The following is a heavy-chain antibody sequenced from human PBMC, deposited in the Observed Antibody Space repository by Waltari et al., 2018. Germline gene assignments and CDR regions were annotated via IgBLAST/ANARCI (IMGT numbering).Heavy chain of an antibody. D-gene: IGHD5-18*01. CDR3: AKDERSSTSQAYSFDV. J-gene: IGHJ3*01. Sequence: EVQLLESGGDFAQPGGSLRLSCTASGFTFNNYAMSWVRQAPGKGVEGVSSITCNGGNTYYADSVDGRFTISRDNPKNTLYLEMTSLRTEDTADYFCAKDERSSTSQAYSFDVWGQGTMVTVSS. CDR2: ITCNGGNT. V-gene: IGHV3-23*01. CDR1: GFTFNNYA.